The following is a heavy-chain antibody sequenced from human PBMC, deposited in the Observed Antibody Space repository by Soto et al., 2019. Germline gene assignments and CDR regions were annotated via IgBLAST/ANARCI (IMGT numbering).Heavy chain of an antibody. CDR1: GFTFSSYW. CDR2: INSDGSTT. J-gene: IGHJ4*02. V-gene: IGHV3-74*01. CDR3: AKELNLGIEY. Sequence: GGSLRLSCAASGFTFSSYWMHWVRQPPGKGLVWVSRINSDGSTTSNADSVKGRFTISRDNSKNTLYLQMNSLRAEDTAVYYCAKELNLGIEYWGQGTLVTVSS.